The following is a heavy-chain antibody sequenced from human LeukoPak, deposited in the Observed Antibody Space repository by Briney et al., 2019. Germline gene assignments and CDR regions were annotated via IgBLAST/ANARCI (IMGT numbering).Heavy chain of an antibody. CDR1: GGSISSYY. D-gene: IGHD3-3*01. J-gene: IGHJ4*02. V-gene: IGHV4-59*01. CDR2: IYYSGST. Sequence: PSETLSLTCTVSGGSISSYYWSWIRQPPGKGLEWIGYIYYSGSTNYNPSLKSRVTISVVTSKNQFSLKLSSVTAADTAVYYCAKLERGDFWSGYYFDYWGQGTLVTVSS. CDR3: AKLERGDFWSGYYFDY.